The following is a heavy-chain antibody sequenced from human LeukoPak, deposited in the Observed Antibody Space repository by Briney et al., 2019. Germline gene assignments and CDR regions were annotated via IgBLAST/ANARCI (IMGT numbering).Heavy chain of an antibody. D-gene: IGHD3-10*01. J-gene: IGHJ4*02. CDR2: ISWNSGSI. CDR1: GFTFDDYA. V-gene: IGHV3-9*01. Sequence: GGSLRLSRAASGFTFDDYAMHWVRQAPGKGLEWVSGISWNSGSIGYADSVKGRFTISRDNAKNSLYLQMNSLRAEDTALYYCAITGSFDYWGQGTLATVSS. CDR3: AITGSFDY.